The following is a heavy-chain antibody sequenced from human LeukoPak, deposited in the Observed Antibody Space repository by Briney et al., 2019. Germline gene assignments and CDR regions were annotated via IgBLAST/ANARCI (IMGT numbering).Heavy chain of an antibody. CDR3: ARELSGDVINS. J-gene: IGHJ4*02. CDR1: GFTFRKHW. D-gene: IGHD5-24*01. Sequence: GGSLRLSCVGSGFTFRKHWMTWVRQAPGKGLEWVANIKEEGSEENYVDSVKGRFTIYRDNAKKSVYLRMNSLRAEDTAVYYCARELSGDVINSWGQGTLVTVSS. CDR2: IKEEGSEE. V-gene: IGHV3-7*01.